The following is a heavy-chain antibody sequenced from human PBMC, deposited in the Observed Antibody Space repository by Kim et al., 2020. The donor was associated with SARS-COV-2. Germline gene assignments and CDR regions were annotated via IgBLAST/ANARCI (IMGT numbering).Heavy chain of an antibody. V-gene: IGHV3-23*01. D-gene: IGHD6-19*01. Sequence: YAASVNGQLTISRDNSKTTIFLKMNSLSAEGTALYYCARDPIPHNSGWSYWGQGTLVTVSS. J-gene: IGHJ4*02. CDR3: ARDPIPHNSGWSY.